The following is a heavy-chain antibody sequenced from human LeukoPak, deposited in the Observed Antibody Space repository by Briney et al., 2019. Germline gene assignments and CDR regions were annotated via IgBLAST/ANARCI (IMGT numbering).Heavy chain of an antibody. CDR1: GYTLIDYY. D-gene: IGHD2-2*01. Sequence: ASVGVSCKASGYTLIDYYLHWVRPAPGQGLEWMGWIDPNSGATKFAQKFQGRVTMARDTSISTAYMELSSLTSDDMAVYYCARGEHRSSTSCLGDWGQGTLVTSPQ. V-gene: IGHV1-2*02. CDR3: ARGEHRSSTSCLGD. J-gene: IGHJ4*02. CDR2: IDPNSGAT.